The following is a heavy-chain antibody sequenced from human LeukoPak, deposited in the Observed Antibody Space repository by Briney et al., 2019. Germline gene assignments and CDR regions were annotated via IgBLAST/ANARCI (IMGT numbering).Heavy chain of an antibody. CDR3: AKDLWAASPVVTVPFFQH. V-gene: IGHV3-7*03. CDR1: GFTLSNHW. CDR2: IKQDGIEK. Sequence: GGSLRLSCAASGFTLSNHWMIWVRQAPGKGLECVANIKQDGIEKYYLDSVKGRFTISRDNAKNSLYLHMNSLRTEDTALYYCAKDLWAASPVVTVPFFQHWGQGTLVTVSS. D-gene: IGHD2-21*02. J-gene: IGHJ1*01.